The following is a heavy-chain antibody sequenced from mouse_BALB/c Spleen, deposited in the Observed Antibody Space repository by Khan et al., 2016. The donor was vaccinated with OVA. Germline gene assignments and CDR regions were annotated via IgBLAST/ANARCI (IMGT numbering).Heavy chain of an antibody. CDR3: AXPPYFSYTLDH. CDR1: GYTFTNYG. CDR2: INTYTGEP. V-gene: IGHV9-3-1*01. D-gene: IGHD2-10*01. J-gene: IGHJ4*01. Sequence: QIQLVQSGPELKKPGETVKISCKASGYTFTNYGMNWVKQSPGKALKWMGWINTYTGEPTYADDFKGRFAFSLDTSASTAYLQINNLKSEDTATYFCAXPPYFSYTLDHWGQGTSVTVSS.